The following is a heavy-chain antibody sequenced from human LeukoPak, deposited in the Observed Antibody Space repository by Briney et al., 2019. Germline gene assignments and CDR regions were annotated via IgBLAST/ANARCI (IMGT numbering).Heavy chain of an antibody. CDR3: ARDSYYYDSSGYS. D-gene: IGHD3-22*01. V-gene: IGHV4-4*02. Sequence: PSGTLSLTCAVSGGSISSSNWWSWVRQPPGKGLEWIGYIYYSGSTYYNPSLKSRVTISVDTSKNQFSLKLSSVTASDTAVYYCARDSYYYDSSGYSWGQGTLVTVSS. CDR1: GGSISSSNW. J-gene: IGHJ5*02. CDR2: IYYSGST.